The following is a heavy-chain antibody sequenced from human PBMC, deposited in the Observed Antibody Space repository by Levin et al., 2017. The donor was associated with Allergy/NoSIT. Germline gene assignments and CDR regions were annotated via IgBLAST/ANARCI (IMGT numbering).Heavy chain of an antibody. J-gene: IGHJ4*02. D-gene: IGHD1-26*01. CDR3: ARGGGNYVFLDY. CDR2: INSDGSTT. CDR1: GLTFSSYW. Sequence: GESLKISCAASGLTFSSYWMHWVRQVPGKGLVWVSRINSDGSTTSYADSVKGRFTISRDNAKNTLYLQMNSLRAEDTAVYYCARGGGNYVFLDYWGQGTLVTVSS. V-gene: IGHV3-74*01.